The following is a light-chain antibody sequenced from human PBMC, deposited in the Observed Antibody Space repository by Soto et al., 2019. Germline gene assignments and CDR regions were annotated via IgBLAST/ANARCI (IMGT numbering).Light chain of an antibody. CDR3: MQALQTPLT. J-gene: IGKJ4*01. Sequence: DIVMTQSPVSLPVTPGEPASISCRSSQSLQHSNGYNYLDWYLQKPGQSPQVLIYLRSTRASGVPDRFSGSGSGTYFTLKISRVDAEDVGIYYCMQALQTPLTFGGGTKVEIK. CDR2: LRS. V-gene: IGKV2-28*01. CDR1: QSLQHSNGYNY.